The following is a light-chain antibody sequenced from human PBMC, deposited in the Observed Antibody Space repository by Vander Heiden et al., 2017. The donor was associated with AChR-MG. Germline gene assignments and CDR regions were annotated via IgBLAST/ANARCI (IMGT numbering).Light chain of an antibody. CDR3: QQYNSYPLT. J-gene: IGKJ4*01. V-gene: IGKV1-5*03. CDR1: QSSSSW. Sequence: DFQMTPSPPTLSASVGDRVTITCRASQSSSSWLAWYQQRPGKAPKLLIYKASSLESGVPSRFSGSGSGTEFTLTISSLQPDDFATYYCQQYNSYPLTFGGGTKVEIK. CDR2: KAS.